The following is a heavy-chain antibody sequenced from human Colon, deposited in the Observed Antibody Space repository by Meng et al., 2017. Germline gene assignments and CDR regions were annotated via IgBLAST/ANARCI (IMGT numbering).Heavy chain of an antibody. CDR2: ISPIGGST. J-gene: IGHJ5*01. CDR3: AINGIVATVFNWFDS. V-gene: IGHV3-64*01. CDR1: GFTFSSYA. D-gene: IGHD6-13*01. Sequence: GESLKISCAGSGFTFSSYAMHWVRQAPGKGLEYVSGISPIGGSTYYANSVKGRFTISSNNSKNTLYLQMGSLRADDMAVYYCAINGIVATVFNWFDSWGQGTLVTVSS.